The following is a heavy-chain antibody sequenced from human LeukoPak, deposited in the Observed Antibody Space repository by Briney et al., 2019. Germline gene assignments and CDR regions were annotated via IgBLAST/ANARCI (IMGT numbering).Heavy chain of an antibody. CDR1: GFTFSSYS. CDR2: ISSSSSYI. CDR3: VRERPPPHSKRGNKNWFDP. J-gene: IGHJ5*02. V-gene: IGHV3-21*01. D-gene: IGHD1/OR15-1a*01. Sequence: PGGSLRLSCAASGFTFSSYSMNWVRQAPGKGLEWVSSISSSSSYIYYADSVKGRFTISRDNAKNSLYLQMNSLRAEDTAVYYCVRERPPPHSKRGNKNWFDPWGQGTLVTVSS.